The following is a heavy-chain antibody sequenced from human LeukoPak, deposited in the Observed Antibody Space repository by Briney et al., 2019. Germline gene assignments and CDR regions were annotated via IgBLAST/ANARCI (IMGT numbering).Heavy chain of an antibody. V-gene: IGHV3-48*01. Sequence: PGGSLRLSCVVSGFSLNNYAMTWIRQAPGKGLEWLSYITSSSGTKYYADSVKGRFTVSRDNDKNSLFLQMNSLGAEDTAVYYCAKDRGDRLSDFDLWGRGTLVTVSS. CDR3: AKDRGDRLSDFDL. J-gene: IGHJ2*01. D-gene: IGHD3-16*02. CDR1: GFSLNNYA. CDR2: ITSSSGTK.